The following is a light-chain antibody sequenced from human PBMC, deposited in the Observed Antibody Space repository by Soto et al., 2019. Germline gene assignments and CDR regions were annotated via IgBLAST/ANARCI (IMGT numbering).Light chain of an antibody. CDR2: GAS. Sequence: EIKMAQSPDTLPVSPGERATLSCRASQSISSKLAWYQQRPGQAPRLLIYGASTRATGVPVRFRGGGSGTEFTLTISGLQSEDFAVYCCQQYDKWPPTFGGGTKVDIK. CDR3: QQYDKWPPT. J-gene: IGKJ4*01. V-gene: IGKV3-15*01. CDR1: QSISSK.